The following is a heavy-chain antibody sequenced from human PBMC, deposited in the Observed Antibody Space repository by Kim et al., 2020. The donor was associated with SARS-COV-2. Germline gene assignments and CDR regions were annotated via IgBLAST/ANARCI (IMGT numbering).Heavy chain of an antibody. J-gene: IGHJ6*02. CDR3: ARDRGGGQQLVRVGNYYYYGMDV. Sequence: ASVKVSCKASGYTFTGYYMHWVRQAPGQGLEWMGWINPNSGGTNYAQKFQGRVTMTRDTSISTAYMELSRLRSDDTAVYYCARDRGGGQQLVRVGNYYYYGMDVWGQGTTVTVSS. CDR2: INPNSGGT. D-gene: IGHD6-13*01. V-gene: IGHV1-2*02. CDR1: GYTFTGYY.